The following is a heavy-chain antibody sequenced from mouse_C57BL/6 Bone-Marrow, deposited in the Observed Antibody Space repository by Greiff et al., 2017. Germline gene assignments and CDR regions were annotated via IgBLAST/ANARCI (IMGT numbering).Heavy chain of an antibody. J-gene: IGHJ1*03. CDR3: ARYDYYGSSYVGYFDV. Sequence: VQLQESGAELVRPGTSVKMSCKASGYTFTNYWIGWAKQRPGHGLEWIGDIYPGGGYTNYNEKFKGKATLTADKSSSTAYMQFSSLTSEDSAIYYWARYDYYGSSYVGYFDVWGTGTTVTVSS. CDR1: GYTFTNYW. V-gene: IGHV1-63*01. D-gene: IGHD1-1*01. CDR2: IYPGGGYT.